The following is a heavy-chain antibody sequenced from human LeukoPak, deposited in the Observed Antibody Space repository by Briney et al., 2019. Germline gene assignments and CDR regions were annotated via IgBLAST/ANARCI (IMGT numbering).Heavy chain of an antibody. V-gene: IGHV4-34*01. CDR2: INHSGST. J-gene: IGHJ5*02. Sequence: SETLSLTCAVYGGSFSGYYWSWIRQPPGKGLEWIGEINHSGSTNYNPSLKSRVTISVDTSKNQFSLKLSSVTAADMAVYYCASPEYSSSSWGQGTLVTVSS. CDR1: GGSFSGYY. D-gene: IGHD6-6*01. CDR3: ASPEYSSSS.